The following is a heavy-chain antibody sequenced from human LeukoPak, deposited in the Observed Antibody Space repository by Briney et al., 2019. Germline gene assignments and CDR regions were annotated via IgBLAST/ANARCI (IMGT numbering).Heavy chain of an antibody. CDR2: IYSGGST. V-gene: IGHV3-66*01. CDR1: GFTVSSNY. Sequence: GGSLRLSCAASGFTVSSNYMSWVRQAPGKGLEWVSVIYSGGSTYYADSVKGRFTISRDNSKNTLYLQMNSLRAEDTAVYYCASSPPARWPYDYWGQGTLVTVSS. CDR3: ASSPPARWPYDY. J-gene: IGHJ4*02. D-gene: IGHD2-15*01.